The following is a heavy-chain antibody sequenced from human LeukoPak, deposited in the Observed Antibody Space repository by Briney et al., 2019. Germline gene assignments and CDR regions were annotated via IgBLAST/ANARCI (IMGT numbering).Heavy chain of an antibody. CDR1: GYTFTSYG. Sequence: GASVKVSFKASGYTFTSYGISWVRQAPGQGLEWMGWISAYNGNTNYAQKLQGRVTMTTDTSTSTAYMELRRLRSDDTAVYYCARASGAARGPWYFDLWGRGTLVTVSS. CDR2: ISAYNGNT. CDR3: ARASGAARGPWYFDL. D-gene: IGHD6-6*01. J-gene: IGHJ2*01. V-gene: IGHV1-18*01.